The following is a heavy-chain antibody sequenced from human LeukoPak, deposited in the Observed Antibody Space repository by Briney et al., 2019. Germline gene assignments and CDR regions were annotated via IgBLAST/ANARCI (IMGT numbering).Heavy chain of an antibody. V-gene: IGHV3-30*03. Sequence: GSLRLSCAASGFIFSSYAIHWVRQAPGKGLKWVAVVSSDGSNKYYADSVKGRFTISRDNSKNTLYLQMNSLRAEDTAVYYCARDQAYYSDSSPSGYYYYGMDVWGQGTTVTVSS. CDR1: GFIFSSYA. J-gene: IGHJ6*02. CDR2: VSSDGSNK. CDR3: ARDQAYYSDSSPSGYYYYGMDV. D-gene: IGHD3-22*01.